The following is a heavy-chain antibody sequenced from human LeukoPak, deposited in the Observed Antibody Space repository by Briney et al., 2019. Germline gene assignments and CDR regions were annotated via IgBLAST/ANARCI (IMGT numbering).Heavy chain of an antibody. CDR2: INPNSGGT. CDR1: GYTFTGYY. D-gene: IGHD6-13*01. J-gene: IGHJ5*02. CDR3: ARGPYSSSWYRNWFDP. Sequence: GASVKVSCKASGYTFTGYYMHWVRQAPGQGLEWMGWINPNSGGTNYAQKFQGRVTMTRDTSISTAYMEPSRLRSDDTAVYYCARGPYSSSWYRNWFDPWGQGTLVTVSS. V-gene: IGHV1-2*02.